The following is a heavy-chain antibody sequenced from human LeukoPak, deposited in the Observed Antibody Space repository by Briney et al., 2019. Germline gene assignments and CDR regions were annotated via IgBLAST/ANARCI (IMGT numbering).Heavy chain of an antibody. CDR3: ARGYSSSWYRWFDP. D-gene: IGHD6-13*01. CDR1: GGSISSSSYY. V-gene: IGHV4-39*07. J-gene: IGHJ5*02. CDR2: IYYSGST. Sequence: PSETLSLTCTVSGGSISSSSYYWGWIRQPPGKGLEWIGSIYYSGSTYYNPSLKSRVTISVDRSKNQFSLKLSSVTAADTAVYYCARGYSSSWYRWFDPWGQGTLVTVSS.